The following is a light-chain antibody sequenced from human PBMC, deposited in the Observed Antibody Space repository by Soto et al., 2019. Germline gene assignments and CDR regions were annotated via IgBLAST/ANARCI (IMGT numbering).Light chain of an antibody. CDR2: RAS. Sequence: EIVMTQSPATLSVSPGERATLSCTASHYVYSNVAWFQQRPGQAPRLLIYRASTSTTGTPARFNGSGSGTEFILTITSLQSEDFALYYCQQYHNVWTFGQGTEVEIK. V-gene: IGKV3-15*01. CDR3: QQYHNVWT. J-gene: IGKJ1*01. CDR1: HYVYSN.